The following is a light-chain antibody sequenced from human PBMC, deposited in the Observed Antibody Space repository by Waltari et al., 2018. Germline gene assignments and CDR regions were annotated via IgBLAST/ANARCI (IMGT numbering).Light chain of an antibody. CDR3: QEYDTYT. J-gene: IGKJ2*01. CDR1: QSISWW. V-gene: IGKV1-5*03. Sequence: RVTITCRASQSISWWLAWYQQKPGKAPKLLIYKISNLESGVPSRFSGSGSGTEFTLTISSLQPDDSATYYCQEYDTYTFGQGTKVEI. CDR2: KIS.